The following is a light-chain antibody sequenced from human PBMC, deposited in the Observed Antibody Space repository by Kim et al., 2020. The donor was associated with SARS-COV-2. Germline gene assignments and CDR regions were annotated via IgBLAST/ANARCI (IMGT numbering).Light chain of an antibody. J-gene: IGKJ3*01. CDR3: QHYGSSFFT. V-gene: IGKV3-20*01. CDR1: QSVGSNY. CDR2: SAS. Sequence: SQGERATLSCRASQSVGSNYLTWYQQRPGQAPRLLIYSASSRATGIPDRFSGSGSGTDFTLTISRLEPEDFAVYYCQHYGSSFFTFGPGTKVDIK.